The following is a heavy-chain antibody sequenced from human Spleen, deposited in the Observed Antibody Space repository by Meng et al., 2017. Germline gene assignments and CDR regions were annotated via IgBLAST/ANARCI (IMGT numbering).Heavy chain of an antibody. J-gene: IGHJ4*03. Sequence: QVQLVQSGAEVKKPGVSLKLSCETSGFTFTTYFMHWLRQAPGQGLQWMGLFNPNGDVTTYSPRFQGRITLTGDTSTSTLYMELSSLTSDDTAVYYCAREMPMTCYFDQWGQGTLVIVSS. V-gene: IGHV1-46*01. CDR1: GFTFTTYF. CDR3: AREMPMTCYFDQ. D-gene: IGHD3-22*01. CDR2: FNPNGDVT.